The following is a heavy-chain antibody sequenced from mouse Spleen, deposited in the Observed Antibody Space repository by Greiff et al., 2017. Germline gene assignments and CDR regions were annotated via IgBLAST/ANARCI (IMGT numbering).Heavy chain of an antibody. CDR1: GYTFTDYT. CDR3: DACSKYCGYGDY. J-gene: IGHJ2*01. V-gene: IGHV1-18*01. CDR2: ISPNNGGT. D-gene: IGHD1-2*01. Sequence: EVLLEESGPELVKPGASVKISCKTSGYTFTDYTMHWVKQSHGKSLEWIGDISPNNGGTSYNQKVKGKATLTVDKSSSTAYMELRSLTSEESAVYDGDACSKYCGYGDYWGQGTTLTVSS.